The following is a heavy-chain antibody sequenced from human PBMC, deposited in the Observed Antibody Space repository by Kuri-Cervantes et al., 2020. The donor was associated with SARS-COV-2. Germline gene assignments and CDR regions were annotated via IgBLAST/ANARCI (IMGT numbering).Heavy chain of an antibody. V-gene: IGHV4-34*01. Sequence: SETLSLTCAVYGGSFSGYYWSWIRQPPGKGLEWIGEINHSGSTNYNPSLKSRVTISVDTSKNQFSLKLSSVTAADTAVYYCARDSYSGSYTRRIDYWGQGTLVTVSS. CDR1: GGSFSGYY. D-gene: IGHD1-26*01. CDR2: INHSGST. CDR3: ARDSYSGSYTRRIDY. J-gene: IGHJ4*02.